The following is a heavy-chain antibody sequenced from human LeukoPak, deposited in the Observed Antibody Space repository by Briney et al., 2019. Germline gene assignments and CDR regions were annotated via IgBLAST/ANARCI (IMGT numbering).Heavy chain of an antibody. CDR1: GFTVSSTY. V-gene: IGHV3-23*01. CDR2: ISGSGGST. J-gene: IGHJ4*02. D-gene: IGHD1-26*01. Sequence: PGGSLRLSCSASGFTVSSTYLSWVRQAPGKGLEWVSAISGSGGSTYYADSVKGRFTISRDNSKNTLYLQMNSLRAEDTAVYYCAKNVGATTGGEFDYWGQGTLVTVSS. CDR3: AKNVGATTGGEFDY.